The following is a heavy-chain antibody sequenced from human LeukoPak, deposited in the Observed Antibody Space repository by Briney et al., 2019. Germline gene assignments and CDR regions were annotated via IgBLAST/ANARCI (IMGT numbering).Heavy chain of an antibody. Sequence: PGGSLRLSCAASGFTFSSYEMNWVRQAPGKGLEWVSYISFSGSTIYYADSVKGRFTISRDNAKNSLYVQMNSPRAEDTAVYYCARGGYYDSSGYYYVGYFHHWGRGTLVTVSS. CDR3: ARGGYYDSSGYYYVGYFHH. CDR2: ISFSGSTI. J-gene: IGHJ1*01. D-gene: IGHD3-22*01. V-gene: IGHV3-48*03. CDR1: GFTFSSYE.